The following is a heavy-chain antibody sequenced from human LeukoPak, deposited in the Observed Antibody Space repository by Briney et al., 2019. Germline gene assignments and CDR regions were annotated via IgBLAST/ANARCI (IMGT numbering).Heavy chain of an antibody. J-gene: IGHJ4*02. CDR3: ACGWYYGSGADY. CDR2: ISWNSGSI. CDR1: GFTFDDYA. Sequence: GGSLRLSCAASGFTFDDYAMHWVRHAPGKGLEWVSGISWNSGSIGYADSVKGRFTISRDNAKNSLYLQMNSLRAEDTALYYCACGWYYGSGADYWGQGTLVTVSS. D-gene: IGHD3-10*01. V-gene: IGHV3-9*01.